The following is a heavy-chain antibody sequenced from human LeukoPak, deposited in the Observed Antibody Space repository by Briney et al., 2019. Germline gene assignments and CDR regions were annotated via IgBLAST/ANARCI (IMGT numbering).Heavy chain of an antibody. CDR3: VQFELDY. CDR1: GYTFTRYY. J-gene: IGHJ4*02. D-gene: IGHD1-7*01. CDR2: INPNTGGT. V-gene: IGHV1-2*02. Sequence: ASVKVSCKASGYTFTRYYMYWVRQAPGQGLEWMGWINPNTGGTNYAQKFQGRVTMTRDTSISTAYMDLSRLRSDDTAVYYCVQFELDYWGQGTLVTVSS.